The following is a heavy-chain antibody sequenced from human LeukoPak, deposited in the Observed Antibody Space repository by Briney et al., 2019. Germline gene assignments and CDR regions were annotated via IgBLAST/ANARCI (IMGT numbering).Heavy chain of an antibody. CDR3: ARCGKLWFGELLSGDYYFDY. CDR1: GGTFSSYA. Sequence: SVKVSCKASGGTFSSYAISWVRQAPGQGLEWMGRIIPIFGTANYAQKFQGRVTITTDESTSTAYMELSSLRSEDTAVYYCARCGKLWFGELLSGDYYFDYWGQGTLATVSS. J-gene: IGHJ4*02. V-gene: IGHV1-69*05. D-gene: IGHD3-10*01. CDR2: IIPIFGTA.